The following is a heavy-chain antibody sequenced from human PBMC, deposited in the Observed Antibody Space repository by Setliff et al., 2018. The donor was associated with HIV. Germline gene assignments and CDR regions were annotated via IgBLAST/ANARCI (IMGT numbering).Heavy chain of an antibody. CDR1: GGSFSGYY. D-gene: IGHD6-13*01. CDR3: ARAKLGWRPYAMDV. J-gene: IGHJ6*02. V-gene: IGHV4-34*01. CDR2: INHSGST. Sequence: PSETLSLTCAVYGGSFSGYYWSWIRQPPGKGLEWIGEINHSGSTNYNPSLKSRVTISVDTSKIQFSLNLSSVTAADTAVYYCARAKLGWRPYAMDVWGQGTAVTVSS.